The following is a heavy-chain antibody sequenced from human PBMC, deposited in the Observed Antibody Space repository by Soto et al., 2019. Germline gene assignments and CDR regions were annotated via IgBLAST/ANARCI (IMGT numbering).Heavy chain of an antibody. V-gene: IGHV1-69*13. CDR3: ASSSYDYGGNRGPFDY. CDR2: ITPIFGTA. J-gene: IGHJ4*02. CDR1: GGTFSSYA. D-gene: IGHD4-17*01. Sequence: SVKVSCKASGGTFSSYAISWVRQAPGQGLEWMGGITPIFGTANYAQKFQGRVTITADESTSTAYMELSSLRSEDTAVYYCASSSYDYGGNRGPFDYWGQGTLVTVSS.